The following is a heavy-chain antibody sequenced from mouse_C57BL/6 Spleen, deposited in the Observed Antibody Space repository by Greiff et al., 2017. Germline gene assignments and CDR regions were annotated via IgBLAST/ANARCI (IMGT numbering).Heavy chain of an antibody. D-gene: IGHD1-1*01. V-gene: IGHV5-4*03. CDR1: GFTFSSYA. J-gene: IGHJ1*03. CDR3: ARGVYYGSSYGYWYFDV. Sequence: EVKLVESGGGLVKPGGSLKLSCAASGFTFSSYAMSWVRQTPEKRLEWVATISDGGSYTNYPDNVKGRFTISRDNAKNNLYLQMSHLKSKDTAMYYCARGVYYGSSYGYWYFDVWGTGTTVTVSS. CDR2: ISDGGSYT.